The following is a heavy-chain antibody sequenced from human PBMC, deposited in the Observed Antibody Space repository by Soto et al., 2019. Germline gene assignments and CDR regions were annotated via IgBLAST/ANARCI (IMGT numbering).Heavy chain of an antibody. D-gene: IGHD3-3*01. Sequence: ASVNVSCKASGYTFSSSPLHCVRQAPGQRPEWMGWINTANDDTKYSQKFQDRVTLTRDTSASTAYMEVSSLTPEDTAVYYCASDEGVAIGNSGQGILVTVSA. CDR2: INTANDDT. CDR1: GYTFSSSP. V-gene: IGHV1-3*04. J-gene: IGHJ4*02. CDR3: ASDEGVAIGN.